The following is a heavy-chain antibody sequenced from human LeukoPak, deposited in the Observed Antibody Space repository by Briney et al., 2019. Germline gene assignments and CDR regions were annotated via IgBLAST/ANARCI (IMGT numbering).Heavy chain of an antibody. CDR3: ARVGATETFDY. V-gene: IGHV1-46*01. CDR2: INPSGGST. D-gene: IGHD4-17*01. CDR1: GYTFTGYY. J-gene: IGHJ4*02. Sequence: ASVKVSCKASGYTFTGYYMHWVRQAPGQGLEWMGWINPSGGSTSYAQKFQGRVTMTRDTSTSTVYMELSSLRSEDTAVYYCARVGATETFDYWGQGTLVTVSS.